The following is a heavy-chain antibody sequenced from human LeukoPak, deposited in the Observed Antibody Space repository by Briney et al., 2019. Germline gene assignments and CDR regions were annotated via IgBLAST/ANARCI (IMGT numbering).Heavy chain of an antibody. D-gene: IGHD3-22*01. V-gene: IGHV4-34*01. J-gene: IGHJ4*02. CDR2: INHSGST. Sequence: SETLSLTCAVYGGSFSGYYWSWIRQPPGKGLEWMGEINHSGSTNYNPSLKSRVTISVDTSKNQFSLKLSSVTAADTAVYYCARTTSGDYYDSSGYRLGYFDYWGQGTLVTVSS. CDR1: GGSFSGYY. CDR3: ARTTSGDYYDSSGYRLGYFDY.